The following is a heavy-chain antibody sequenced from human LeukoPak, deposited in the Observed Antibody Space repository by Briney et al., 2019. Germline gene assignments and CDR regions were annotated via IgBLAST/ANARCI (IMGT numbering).Heavy chain of an antibody. D-gene: IGHD2-8*01. CDR3: AKDRFEGVTDSEWYFDL. J-gene: IGHJ2*01. CDR2: ISYDGGNK. CDR1: GFTFSSYG. V-gene: IGHV3-30*18. Sequence: PGRSLRLSCAASGFTFSSYGMHWVRQAPGKGLEWVAVISYDGGNKYYADSVKGRFTISRDNSKNTLYLQMNSLRAEDTAVYYCAKDRFEGVTDSEWYFDLWGRGTLVTVSS.